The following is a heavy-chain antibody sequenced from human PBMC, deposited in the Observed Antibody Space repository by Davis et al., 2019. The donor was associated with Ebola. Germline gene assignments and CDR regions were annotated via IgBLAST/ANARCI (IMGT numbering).Heavy chain of an antibody. D-gene: IGHD3-9*01. CDR3: ARYLTGYYPNDY. V-gene: IGHV3-7*03. Sequence: PGGSLRLSCAASGFTFSDYYMSWIRQAPGKGLEWVANIKQDGSEKYYVDSVKGRFTISRDNAKNSLYLQMNSLRAEDTAVYYCARYLTGYYPNDYWGQGTLVTVSS. CDR1: GFTFSDYY. J-gene: IGHJ4*02. CDR2: IKQDGSEK.